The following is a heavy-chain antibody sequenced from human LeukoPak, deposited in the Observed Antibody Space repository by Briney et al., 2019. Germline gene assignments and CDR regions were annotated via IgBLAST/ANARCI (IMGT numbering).Heavy chain of an antibody. J-gene: IGHJ4*02. CDR3: ARARPGNDGGNFDY. V-gene: IGHV4-59*01. CDR2: IYYSGDT. D-gene: IGHD1-1*01. CDR1: GGSIRSYY. Sequence: SETLSLTCTVSGGSIRSYYWSWSRQPPGKGLEWIRFIYYSGDTYYNPSLKSRVTISVDTSKNQFSLKLSSVTAADTAVYYCARARPGNDGGNFDYWGQGTLVTVSS.